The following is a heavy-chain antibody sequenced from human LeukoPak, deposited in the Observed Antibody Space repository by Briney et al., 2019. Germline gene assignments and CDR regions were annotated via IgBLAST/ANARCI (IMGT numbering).Heavy chain of an antibody. CDR3: AREGITMIVETYYFDS. V-gene: IGHV3-30-3*01. J-gene: IGHJ4*02. D-gene: IGHD3-22*01. CDR2: ISYDGSNK. CDR1: GFTFSSYA. Sequence: GRSLRLSCAASGFTFSSYAMHWVRQAPGKGLEWVAVISYDGSNKYYADSVKGRFTISRDNSKNTLYLQMNSLRAEDTAVYYCAREGITMIVETYYFDSWGQGTLVTVSS.